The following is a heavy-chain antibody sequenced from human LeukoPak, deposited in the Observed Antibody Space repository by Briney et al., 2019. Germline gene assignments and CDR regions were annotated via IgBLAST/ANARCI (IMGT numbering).Heavy chain of an antibody. Sequence: GGSLRLSCAASGFTFSTYYMTWVRQAPGKGLECVSVIYSGGSTYYADSVKGRFTVSRDNSKNTLYLQMNSLRAEDTAMYYCARGLGYCTSTTCLLRFDYWGQGTLVTVSS. V-gene: IGHV3-53*01. CDR3: ARGLGYCTSTTCLLRFDY. D-gene: IGHD2-2*01. J-gene: IGHJ4*02. CDR2: IYSGGST. CDR1: GFTFSTYY.